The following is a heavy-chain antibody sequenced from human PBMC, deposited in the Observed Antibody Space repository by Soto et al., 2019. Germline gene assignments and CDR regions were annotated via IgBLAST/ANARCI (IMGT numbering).Heavy chain of an antibody. CDR1: GGSFSGYY. D-gene: IGHD3-22*01. J-gene: IGHJ4*02. V-gene: IGHV4-34*01. Sequence: SETLSLTCAVYGGSFSGYYWTWVRQPPGKGLEWIGDVNHSGSTNQNPSLKSRVTISVDTSKNQFSLKLKSVTAADTAVYFCARGITTIPAVQGDAPDNCYFDSWGLGTLVTVSS. CDR2: VNHSGST. CDR3: ARGITTIPAVQGDAPDNCYFDS.